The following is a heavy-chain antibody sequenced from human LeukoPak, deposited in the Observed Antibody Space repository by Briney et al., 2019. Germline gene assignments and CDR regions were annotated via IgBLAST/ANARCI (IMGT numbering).Heavy chain of an antibody. Sequence: PSETLSLTCTVSGGSISSYYWSWIRQPAGKGLEWIGRIYTSGSTNYNPSLKSQVTMSVDTSKNQFSLKLSSVTAADTAVYYCARARGYLAPHYMDVWGKGTTVTVSS. D-gene: IGHD3-22*01. CDR3: ARARGYLAPHYMDV. CDR2: IYTSGST. J-gene: IGHJ6*03. V-gene: IGHV4-4*07. CDR1: GGSISSYY.